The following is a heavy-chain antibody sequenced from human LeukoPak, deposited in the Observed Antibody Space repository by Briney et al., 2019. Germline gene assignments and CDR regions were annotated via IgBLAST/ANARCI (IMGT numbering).Heavy chain of an antibody. CDR2: IKSKTDGGTT. V-gene: IGHV3-15*01. CDR3: TTVSIAAAGTHYYYGMDV. D-gene: IGHD6-13*01. Sequence: GGSLRLSCAASGFTFSNTWMSWVRQAPGKGLEWVGRIKSKTDGGTTDYAAPVKGRFTISRDDSKNTLYLQMNSLKTEDTAVYYCTTVSIAAAGTHYYYGMDVWGQGTTVTVSS. CDR1: GFTFSNTW. J-gene: IGHJ6*02.